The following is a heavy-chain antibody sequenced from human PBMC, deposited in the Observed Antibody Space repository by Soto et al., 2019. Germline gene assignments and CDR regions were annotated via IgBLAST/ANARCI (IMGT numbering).Heavy chain of an antibody. J-gene: IGHJ4*02. V-gene: IGHV3-48*02. CDR3: ARSVEGHFDY. CDR1: GFPFSIYS. Sequence: EVQLVESGGGLVQPGGSLRLSCAASGFPFSIYSMNWVRQAPGKGLEWFSYITSDTNTIKYADSVKGRFTISRDNAKNSLYLQMNSLRDEDTAGYFCARSVEGHFDYWGQGTVVTVSS. D-gene: IGHD6-19*01. CDR2: ITSDTNTI.